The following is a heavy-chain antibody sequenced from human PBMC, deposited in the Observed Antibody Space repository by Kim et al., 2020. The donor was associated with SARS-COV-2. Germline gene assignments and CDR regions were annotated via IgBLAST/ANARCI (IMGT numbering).Heavy chain of an antibody. CDR2: INADRSVI. CDR1: GFTFSDHW. V-gene: IGHV3-74*01. J-gene: IGHJ4*02. D-gene: IGHD1-26*01. Sequence: GGSLRLSCAASGFTFSDHWMHWVPQAPGKGPVWVSRINADRSVIEYAASVKGRFTISRDNAKSTLDLQMNSLRPEDTAVYYCARGSGSYGFDSWGQGILVAVSS. CDR3: ARGSGSYGFDS.